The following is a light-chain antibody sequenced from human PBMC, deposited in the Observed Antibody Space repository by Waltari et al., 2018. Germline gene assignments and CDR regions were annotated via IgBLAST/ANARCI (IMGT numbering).Light chain of an antibody. V-gene: IGLV2-11*01. CDR3: CSYAGGSYV. Sequence: QSALPQPRPVSGSPGQSVTISCTGTSSDIGGYDYVSWYQQHPGKAPKLFIYDVTKRPSGVPDLFSGSRSGTTASLTISGLQPEDEADYYCCSYAGGSYVFGTGTKVTVL. CDR2: DVT. J-gene: IGLJ1*01. CDR1: SSDIGGYDY.